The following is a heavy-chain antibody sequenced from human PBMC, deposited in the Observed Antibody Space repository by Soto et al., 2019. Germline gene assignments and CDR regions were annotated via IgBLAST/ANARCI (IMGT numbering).Heavy chain of an antibody. CDR1: GFTVSSNY. CDR2: IYSGGST. CDR3: ARGDYGDYVADY. Sequence: EVQLVETGGGLIQPGGSLRLSCAASGFTVSSNYMSWVRQAPGEGLEWVSVIYSGGSTYYADSVKGRFTISRDNSKNTLYLQMNSLRAEDTAVYYCARGDYGDYVADYWGQGTLVTVSS. V-gene: IGHV3-53*02. J-gene: IGHJ4*02. D-gene: IGHD4-17*01.